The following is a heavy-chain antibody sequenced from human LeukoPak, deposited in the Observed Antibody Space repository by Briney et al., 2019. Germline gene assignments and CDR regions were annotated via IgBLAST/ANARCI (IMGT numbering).Heavy chain of an antibody. V-gene: IGHV4-34*01. D-gene: IGHD1-26*01. Sequence: ASETLSLTCAVYGGSFSGYYWSWIRQPPGKGLEWIGEINHSGSTNYNPSLKSRVTISVDTSKNQFSLKLSSVTAADTAVYYCAREDEWEPYYFDYWGEGTLVSVSS. CDR1: GGSFSGYY. J-gene: IGHJ4*02. CDR2: INHSGST. CDR3: AREDEWEPYYFDY.